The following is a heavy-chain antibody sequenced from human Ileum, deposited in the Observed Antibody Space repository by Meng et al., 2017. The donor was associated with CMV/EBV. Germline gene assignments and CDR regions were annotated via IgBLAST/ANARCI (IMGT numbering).Heavy chain of an antibody. CDR2: IRLSSGGT. CDR1: TFTDYY. Sequence: TFTDYYMHWVRQAPGQGPEWVGWIRLSSGGTRYAPKFQGRVTLTRDTSIDTAYMELNSLRSDDTAVYYCARDPACDDPVCYGIGWDLWGQGTLVTVSS. J-gene: IGHJ5*02. V-gene: IGHV1-2*02. CDR3: ARDPACDDPVCYGIGWDL. D-gene: IGHD5-18*01.